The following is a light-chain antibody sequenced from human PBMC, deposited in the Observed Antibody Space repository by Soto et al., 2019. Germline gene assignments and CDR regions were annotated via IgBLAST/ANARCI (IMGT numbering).Light chain of an antibody. CDR2: AAS. V-gene: IGKV1-39*01. Sequence: DIQMTQSPSSLSVSIGDRVTITCRASQSITNYLNWYQQKPGKAPNLLVYAASSLQSGVPSRFSGIGAGTDYTLTISSLQPEDFASYYCQQSESYPYTFGQGTKLEIK. CDR1: QSITNY. J-gene: IGKJ2*01. CDR3: QQSESYPYT.